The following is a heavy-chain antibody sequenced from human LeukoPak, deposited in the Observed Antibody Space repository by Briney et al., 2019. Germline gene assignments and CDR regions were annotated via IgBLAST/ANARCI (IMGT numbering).Heavy chain of an antibody. CDR1: GGSLSHYY. Sequence: SETLSLTCTVSGGSLSHYYWSWIRQPPGKGLEWIGYIYYSGSTNYNPSLKSRVTISVDTSKNQFSLKLSSVTAADTAVYYCTRLTVPLRFDPWGQGTLVTVSS. V-gene: IGHV4-59*01. CDR3: TRLTVPLRFDP. J-gene: IGHJ5*02. CDR2: IYYSGST. D-gene: IGHD2-2*01.